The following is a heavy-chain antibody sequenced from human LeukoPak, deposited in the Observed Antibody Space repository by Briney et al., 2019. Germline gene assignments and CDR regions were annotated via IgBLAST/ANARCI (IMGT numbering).Heavy chain of an antibody. Sequence: KSGGSLRLSCAASGFTFSSYSMNWVRQAPGKGLEWVSSISSSSSYIYYADSVKGRFTIPRDNAKNSLYLQMNSLRAEDTAVYYCAREWAATERPFDPWGQGTLVTVSS. CDR1: GFTFSSYS. CDR3: AREWAATERPFDP. CDR2: ISSSSSYI. J-gene: IGHJ5*02. V-gene: IGHV3-21*01. D-gene: IGHD4-17*01.